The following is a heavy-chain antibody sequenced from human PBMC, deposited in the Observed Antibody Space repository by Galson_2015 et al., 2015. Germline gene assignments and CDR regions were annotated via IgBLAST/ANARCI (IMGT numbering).Heavy chain of an antibody. V-gene: IGHV1-69*13. CDR1: GGTFSSYA. CDR3: ARGSRLGDIVVVVAATPGTKDAFDI. CDR2: IIPIFGTA. J-gene: IGHJ3*02. D-gene: IGHD2-15*01. Sequence: SVKVSCKASGGTFSSYAISWVRQAPGQGLEWMGGIIPIFGTANYAQKFQGRVTITADESTSTAYMELSSLRSEDTAVYYCARGSRLGDIVVVVAATPGTKDAFDIWGQGTMVTVSS.